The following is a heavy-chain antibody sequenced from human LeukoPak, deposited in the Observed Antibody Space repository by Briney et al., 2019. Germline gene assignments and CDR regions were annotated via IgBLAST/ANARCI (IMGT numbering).Heavy chain of an antibody. Sequence: GGSLRLSCAASGFTFSSYAMSWVRQAPGRGLEWVSAISGSGGSTYYADSVKGRFTISRDNSKNTLYLQMNSLRAEDTAVYYCAKDRHGLGYYFDYWGQGTLVTVSS. CDR3: AKDRHGLGYYFDY. D-gene: IGHD3-16*01. CDR2: ISGSGGST. V-gene: IGHV3-23*01. CDR1: GFTFSSYA. J-gene: IGHJ4*02.